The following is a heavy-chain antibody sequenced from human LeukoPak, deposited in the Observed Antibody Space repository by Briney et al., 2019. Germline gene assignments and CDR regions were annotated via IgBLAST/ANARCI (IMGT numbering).Heavy chain of an antibody. D-gene: IGHD6-19*01. CDR1: GGSISTYY. CDR2: IYYSGGT. J-gene: IGHJ5*02. Sequence: KPSETLSLTCTVSGGSISTYYWSWFRQPPGKRLEWIGYIYYSGGTNYNPSLKSRVTISLDTSKKQFSLKLSSVTAADTAVYYCASVRGYSSGWYASGFDPWGQGTLVTVSS. V-gene: IGHV4-59*01. CDR3: ASVRGYSSGWYASGFDP.